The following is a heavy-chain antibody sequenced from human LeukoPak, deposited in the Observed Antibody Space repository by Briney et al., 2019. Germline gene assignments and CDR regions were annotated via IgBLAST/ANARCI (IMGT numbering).Heavy chain of an antibody. CDR2: INHSGST. CDR3: ARAADDYDFWSGYYTLNWFDP. CDR1: GGSISSYY. D-gene: IGHD3-3*01. Sequence: PSETLSLTCTVSGGSISSYYWSWIRQPPGKGLEWIGEINHSGSTNYNPSLRSRVTISVDTSKNQFSLKLSSVTAADTAVYYCARAADDYDFWSGYYTLNWFDPWGQGTLVTVSS. J-gene: IGHJ5*02. V-gene: IGHV4-34*01.